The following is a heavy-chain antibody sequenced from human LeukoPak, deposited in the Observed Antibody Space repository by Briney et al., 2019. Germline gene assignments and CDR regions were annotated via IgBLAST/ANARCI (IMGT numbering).Heavy chain of an antibody. V-gene: IGHV1-46*01. J-gene: IGHJ5*02. CDR2: INPSGGST. CDR1: GYTFTSYY. D-gene: IGHD2-2*01. CDR3: ARDPQGFYCSSTSCYNWFDP. Sequence: GASVKVSCKASGYTFTSYYMHWVRQAPGQGLEWMGIINPSGGSTSYAHKFQGRVTMTRDTSTSTVYMELSSLRSEDTAVYYCARDPQGFYCSSTSCYNWFDPWGQGTLVTVSS.